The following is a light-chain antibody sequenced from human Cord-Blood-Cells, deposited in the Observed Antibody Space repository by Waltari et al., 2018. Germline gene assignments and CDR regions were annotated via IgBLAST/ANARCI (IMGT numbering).Light chain of an antibody. CDR1: QSVSSSY. Sequence: VFTQSPGPRSLSPGARATLPCSSSQSVSSSYLACDQQKPGQAPRPRIYGASSRATGIPDRFSGSGSETDYTHTSSRLGPEDFAVYYCQQYGSVQYTFGQGTTLAIK. CDR2: GAS. CDR3: QQYGSVQYT. V-gene: IGKV3-20*01. J-gene: IGKJ2*01.